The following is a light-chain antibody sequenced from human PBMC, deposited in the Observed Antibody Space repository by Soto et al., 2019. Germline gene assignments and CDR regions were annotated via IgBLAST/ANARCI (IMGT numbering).Light chain of an antibody. V-gene: IGKV3-15*01. Sequence: EIVMTQSPATLSVSPGERATLSCRASQSVSSNLAWYQQKPGQAPRLLIYGASTRATGIPDRFSGSRSGTEFTLTISSLQSEDFAVYYCQQYNNWPYTFGKGTKLEIK. CDR3: QQYNNWPYT. CDR1: QSVSSN. CDR2: GAS. J-gene: IGKJ2*01.